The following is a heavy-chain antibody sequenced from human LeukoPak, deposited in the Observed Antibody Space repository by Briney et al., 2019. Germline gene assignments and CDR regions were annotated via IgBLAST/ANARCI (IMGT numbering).Heavy chain of an antibody. V-gene: IGHV3-7*01. CDR1: GFTFSNYW. Sequence: GGSLRLSCEASGFTFSNYWMSWVRQAPGKGLEWVANIKQDGSEKYYVDSVKGRFTISRDNAKNSLYLQMDSLRAEDTAVYYCARGPATGLYYYYYMDVWGKGTTVTVSS. D-gene: IGHD1-1*01. CDR2: IKQDGSEK. CDR3: ARGPATGLYYYYYMDV. J-gene: IGHJ6*03.